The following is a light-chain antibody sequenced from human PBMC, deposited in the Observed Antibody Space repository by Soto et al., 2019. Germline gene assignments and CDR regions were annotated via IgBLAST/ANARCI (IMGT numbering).Light chain of an antibody. CDR3: SSYTPSSSVI. Sequence: QSALTQPASVSGSPGQSIAISCNGTSSDIGTYDYVPWYQQHPGKAPKLMLFDVNHRPSGVSDRFFGSKSGNTASLTISGLQAEDEADYYCSSYTPSSSVIFGGGTKLTVL. J-gene: IGLJ2*01. CDR2: DVN. CDR1: SSDIGTYDY. V-gene: IGLV2-14*03.